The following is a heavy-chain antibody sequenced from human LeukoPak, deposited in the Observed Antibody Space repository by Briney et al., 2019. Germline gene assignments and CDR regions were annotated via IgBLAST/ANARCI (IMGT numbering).Heavy chain of an antibody. D-gene: IGHD1-26*01. CDR1: GGSISSYY. V-gene: IGHV4-4*07. J-gene: IGHJ3*02. CDR2: IYTSGST. CDR3: ARDGIVGATRAFDI. Sequence: SSETLSLTCTVSGGSISSYYWSWIRQPAGKGLEWIGRIYTSGSTNYNPSLKSRVTMSVDTSKNQFSLKLSSVTAADTAVYYCARDGIVGATRAFDIWGQGTMVTVSS.